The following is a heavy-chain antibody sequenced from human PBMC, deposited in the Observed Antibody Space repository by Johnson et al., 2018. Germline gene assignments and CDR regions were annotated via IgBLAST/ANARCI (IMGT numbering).Heavy chain of an antibody. D-gene: IGHD3-10*01. Sequence: EVQLVESGGGLVQPGRSLRLSCAASGFTFDDYAMHWVRQAPGRGLEWVSGISWNSGSIGYADSVKGRFTISRDNAKNSLYLQMNSLRAEDTALYYCAKDRTYYYATGAFDIWGQGTMVTVSS. J-gene: IGHJ3*02. CDR2: ISWNSGSI. V-gene: IGHV3-9*01. CDR1: GFTFDDYA. CDR3: AKDRTYYYATGAFDI.